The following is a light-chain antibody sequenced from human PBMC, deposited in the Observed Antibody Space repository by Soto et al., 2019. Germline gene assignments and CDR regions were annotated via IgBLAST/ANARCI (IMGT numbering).Light chain of an antibody. CDR2: KAS. J-gene: IGKJ1*01. Sequence: DIQMTQSPSTLSASVGDRVTITCRASQSISTWLAWYQQKPGKVPKVLIHKASSLESGVPSRFSGSGSGTEFTLTISSLPPDDFATYYCPQYNSYSWTFGKGTKVEIK. CDR1: QSISTW. CDR3: PQYNSYSWT. V-gene: IGKV1-5*03.